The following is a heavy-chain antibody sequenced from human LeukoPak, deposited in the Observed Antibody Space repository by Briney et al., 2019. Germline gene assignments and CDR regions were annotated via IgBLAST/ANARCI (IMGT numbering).Heavy chain of an antibody. D-gene: IGHD3-3*01. Sequence: GGSLRLSCAASGFTFSSYSMNWVRQAPGKGLEWVSSISSSSSYIYYADSVKGRFTISRDNSKNTLYLQMNSLRAEDTAVYYCARDRAPLRFLEWLLFDYFDYWGQGTLVTVSS. CDR3: ARDRAPLRFLEWLLFDYFDY. CDR1: GFTFSSYS. CDR2: ISSSSSYI. J-gene: IGHJ4*02. V-gene: IGHV3-21*01.